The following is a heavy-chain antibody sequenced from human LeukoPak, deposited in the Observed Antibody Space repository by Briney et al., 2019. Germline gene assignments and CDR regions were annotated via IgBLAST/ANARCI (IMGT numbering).Heavy chain of an antibody. J-gene: IGHJ4*02. CDR1: GGSISSYY. V-gene: IGHV4-4*07. Sequence: SETLSLTCTVSGGSISSYYWSWIRQPAGKGLEWIGRIYTSGSTNYNPSLKSRVTMSVDTSKNQFSLKLSSVTAADTAVYYCASSIPHSSSPATFDYWGQGTLVTVSS. D-gene: IGHD6-6*01. CDR2: IYTSGST. CDR3: ASSIPHSSSPATFDY.